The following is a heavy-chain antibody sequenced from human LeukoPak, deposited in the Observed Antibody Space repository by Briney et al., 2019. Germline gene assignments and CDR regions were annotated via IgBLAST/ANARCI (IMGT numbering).Heavy chain of an antibody. CDR1: GGSISSSSYY. J-gene: IGHJ3*02. CDR2: IYYSGST. CDR3: ARGADVFLWFGESGGAFGI. Sequence: SETLSLTCTVSGGSISSSSYYWGCIRQPPGKGLEWIGSIYYSGSTYYNPSLKSRVTISVDTSKNQFSLKLSSVTAADTAVYYCARGADVFLWFGESGGAFGIWGQGTMVTVSS. D-gene: IGHD3-10*01. V-gene: IGHV4-39*01.